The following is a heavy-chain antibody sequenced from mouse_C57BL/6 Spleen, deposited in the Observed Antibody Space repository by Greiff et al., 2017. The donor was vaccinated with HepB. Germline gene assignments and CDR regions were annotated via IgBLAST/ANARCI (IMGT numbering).Heavy chain of an antibody. D-gene: IGHD2-5*01. V-gene: IGHV1-5*01. CDR3: TPYYSNYATFFAY. CDR1: GYTFTSYW. Sequence: EVQLQQSGTVLARPGASVKMSCKTSGYTFTSYWMHWVKQRPGQGLEWIGAIYPGNSDTSYNQKFKGKAKLTAVTSASTAYMELSSLTNEDSAVYYCTPYYSNYATFFAYWGQGTLVTVSA. CDR2: IYPGNSDT. J-gene: IGHJ3*01.